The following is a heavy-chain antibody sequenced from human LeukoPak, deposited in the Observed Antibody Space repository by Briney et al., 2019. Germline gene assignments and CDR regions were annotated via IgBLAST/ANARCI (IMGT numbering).Heavy chain of an antibody. J-gene: IGHJ3*02. CDR3: ARGGSGISNAFDI. V-gene: IGHV4-59*01. D-gene: IGHD3-10*01. CDR2: LYYSGST. CDR1: GGSISSYY. Sequence: SETLSLTCSVSGGSISSYYWSWIRQPPGKGLEWIGYLYYSGSTNSNPSLKSRVTMSVDTSKNQFSLKLRSVTAADTAVYYCARGGSGISNAFDIWGQGAMVTVSS.